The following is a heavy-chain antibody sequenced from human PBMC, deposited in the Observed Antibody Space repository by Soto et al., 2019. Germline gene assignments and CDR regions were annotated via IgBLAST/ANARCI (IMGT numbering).Heavy chain of an antibody. V-gene: IGHV5-51*03. D-gene: IGHD5-18*01. J-gene: IGHJ5*02. Sequence: EVQLVQSGAEVKKPGESLKISCKGAGYSFTSYWIGWVRQMPGKGLEWMGIIYPGDSDTRYSPSFQGQVTISADKSISTAYLQWSSRKASDTAMYYCARFLVDTAMVNDNWFDPWGQGTLVTVSS. CDR1: GYSFTSYW. CDR3: ARFLVDTAMVNDNWFDP. CDR2: IYPGDSDT.